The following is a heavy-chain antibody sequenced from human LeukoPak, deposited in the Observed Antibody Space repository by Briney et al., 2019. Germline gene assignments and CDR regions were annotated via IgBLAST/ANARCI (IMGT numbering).Heavy chain of an antibody. CDR1: GYIFTSYW. Sequence: GESLKISCKCSGYIFTSYWIGWVRQLPGKGLEWMGIIYPGDSDTRYSPSFQGQVTISADKSISTAYLQWSSLKASDTAIYYCARHSSGWHLTYFDYWGQGTLVTVSS. CDR2: IYPGDSDT. V-gene: IGHV5-51*01. CDR3: ARHSSGWHLTYFDY. J-gene: IGHJ4*02. D-gene: IGHD6-19*01.